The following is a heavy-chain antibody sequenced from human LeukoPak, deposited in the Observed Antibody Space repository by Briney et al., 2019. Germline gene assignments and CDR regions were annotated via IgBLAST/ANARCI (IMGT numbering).Heavy chain of an antibody. CDR1: GGTFSSYA. J-gene: IGHJ5*02. CDR3: ARWAESGTRGNTGWFDP. D-gene: IGHD2-2*01. Sequence: SVKVSCKASGGTFSSYAISWVRQAPGQGLEWMGGIIPIFGTANYAQKFQGRVTITADESTSTAHMELSSLRSEDTAVYYCARWAESGTRGNTGWFDPWGQGTLVTVSS. CDR2: IIPIFGTA. V-gene: IGHV1-69*13.